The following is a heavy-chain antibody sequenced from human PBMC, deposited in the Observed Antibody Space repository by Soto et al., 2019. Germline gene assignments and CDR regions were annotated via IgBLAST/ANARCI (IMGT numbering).Heavy chain of an antibody. J-gene: IGHJ6*02. D-gene: IGHD3-3*01. CDR2: ISGSGGST. Sequence: GGSLRLSCAASGFTFSRYAMSWVRHAPGKGLEWGSAISGSGGSTYYADSVKGRFTISRDNSKNTLYLQMNSLRAEDTAVYYCAKVSREGYYDFWSGYFPGYYGMDVWGQGTTVTVSS. CDR1: GFTFSRYA. CDR3: AKVSREGYYDFWSGYFPGYYGMDV. V-gene: IGHV3-23*01.